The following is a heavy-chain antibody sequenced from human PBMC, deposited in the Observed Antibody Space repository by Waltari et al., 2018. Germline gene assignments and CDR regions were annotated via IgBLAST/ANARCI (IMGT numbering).Heavy chain of an antibody. CDR3: ARAAAATGEEDWFDP. V-gene: IGHV1-2*02. CDR1: TYTFTGYY. J-gene: IGHJ5*02. Sequence: QVQLVQSGAEVRKPGASVKVSCKASTYTFTGYYIHWVRQAPGQGLEWMGWINPNSEGTNYAQNFQGRVTMTWDTSISTAYMELSRLRSDDTAVYYCARAAAATGEEDWFDPWGQGTLVTVSS. CDR2: INPNSEGT. D-gene: IGHD6-13*01.